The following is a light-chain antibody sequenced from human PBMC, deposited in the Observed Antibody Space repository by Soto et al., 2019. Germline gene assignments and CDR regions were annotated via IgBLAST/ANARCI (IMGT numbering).Light chain of an antibody. CDR3: SSYAGSSWV. J-gene: IGLJ3*02. Sequence: QSALTQPASVSGSPGQSITISCTGTTSDIGNNEYVSWYQQHPGKAPQLIIYDVSKRPSGVPYRFSGSKSGNAASLTVSGLQGEDEADYYCSSYAGSSWVFGGGTKLTVL. CDR2: DVS. V-gene: IGLV2-8*01. CDR1: TSDIGNNEY.